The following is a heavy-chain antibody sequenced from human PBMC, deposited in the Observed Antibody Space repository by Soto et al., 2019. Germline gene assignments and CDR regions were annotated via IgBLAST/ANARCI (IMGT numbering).Heavy chain of an antibody. J-gene: IGHJ6*02. CDR3: ARARITMVREVIKYNMDV. V-gene: IGHV4-59*01. D-gene: IGHD3-10*01. CDR1: GGSISTYY. CDR2: IYNSGST. Sequence: PSETLSLTCTVSGGSISTYYWSWIRRPPGKGLEWIGYIYNSGSTHSNPSLQSRVTISVDTSKNQFSLKLSSVTAADTAIYYCARARITMVREVIKYNMDVWGQGTTVTSP.